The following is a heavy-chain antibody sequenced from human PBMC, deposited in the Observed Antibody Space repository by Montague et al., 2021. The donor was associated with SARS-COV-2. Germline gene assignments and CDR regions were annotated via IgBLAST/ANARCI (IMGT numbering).Heavy chain of an antibody. CDR2: IYFSGST. Sequence: SETLSLTCTVSGVSISSYYWSWIRQPPGKGLEWIGCIYFSGSTNYNPSLKSRVTISVDTSKNQFSLKLSSVTAADTAVYYCARHGRFSVIVNTPRGAFDIWGQGTTVTVSS. CDR1: GVSISSYY. J-gene: IGHJ3*02. CDR3: ARHGRFSVIVNTPRGAFDI. V-gene: IGHV4-59*08. D-gene: IGHD3-22*01.